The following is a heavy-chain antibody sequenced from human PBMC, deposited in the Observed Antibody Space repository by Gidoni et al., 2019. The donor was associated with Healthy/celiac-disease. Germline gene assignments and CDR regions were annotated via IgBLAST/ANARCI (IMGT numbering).Heavy chain of an antibody. D-gene: IGHD3-22*01. Sequence: QVQLVESGGGVVQPGRSLRPSCAASGFTFSSYAMHWVRPAPGKGLEWVAVISYDGSNKYYADSVKGRFTISRDNSKNTLYLQMNSLRAEDTAVYYCAREEVFYDSSGYTHSYYYYYGMDVWGQGTTVTVSS. CDR2: ISYDGSNK. CDR3: AREEVFYDSSGYTHSYYYYYGMDV. CDR1: GFTFSSYA. V-gene: IGHV3-30-3*01. J-gene: IGHJ6*02.